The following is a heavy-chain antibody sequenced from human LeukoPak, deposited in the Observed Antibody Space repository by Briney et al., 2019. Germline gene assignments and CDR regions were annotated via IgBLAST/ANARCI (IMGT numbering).Heavy chain of an antibody. CDR2: ISWDGGST. J-gene: IGHJ4*02. CDR3: AKGRKDGSSWLFDY. V-gene: IGHV3-43*01. CDR1: GFTFDDYT. Sequence: PGGSLRLSCAASGFTFDDYTMHWVRQAPGKGLEWVSLISWDGGSTYYADSVKGRFTISRDNSKNSLYLQMNSLRTEDTALYYCAKGRKDGSSWLFDYWGQGTLVTVSS. D-gene: IGHD6-13*01.